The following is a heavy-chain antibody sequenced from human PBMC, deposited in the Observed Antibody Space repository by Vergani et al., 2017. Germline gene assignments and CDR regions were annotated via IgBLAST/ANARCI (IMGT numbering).Heavy chain of an antibody. D-gene: IGHD6-19*01. J-gene: IGHJ4*02. Sequence: QVTLRESGPALVKPTQTLTLTCTFSGFSLSTSGMCVSWIRQPPGKALEWLARIDWDDDKYYSTSLKTRLTISKDTSKNQVVLTMTNMDPVDTATYYCARIRNGSGWYPSYFDYWGQGTLVTVSS. V-gene: IGHV2-70*15. CDR2: IDWDDDK. CDR3: ARIRNGSGWYPSYFDY. CDR1: GFSLSTSGMC.